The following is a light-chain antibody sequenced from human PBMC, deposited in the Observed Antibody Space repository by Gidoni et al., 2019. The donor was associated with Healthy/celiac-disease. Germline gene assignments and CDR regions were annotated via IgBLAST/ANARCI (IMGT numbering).Light chain of an antibody. Sequence: DIVMTKAPDSLAVSLGERATINCKSSPSVLYSSNNKNYLAWYQQKPGQPPKLLIFWASTRESGVPDRFSGSGSGTAFSLTIISLQAEDVAVYYCQQYYSTLYTFGQGTKLEIK. CDR2: WAS. CDR3: QQYYSTLYT. V-gene: IGKV4-1*01. CDR1: PSVLYSSNNKNY. J-gene: IGKJ2*01.